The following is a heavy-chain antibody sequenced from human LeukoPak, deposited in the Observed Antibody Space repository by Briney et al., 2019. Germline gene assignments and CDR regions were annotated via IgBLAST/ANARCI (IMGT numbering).Heavy chain of an antibody. V-gene: IGHV4-34*01. CDR2: INHSGST. CDR1: GGSFSGYY. J-gene: IGHJ4*02. Sequence: SETLSLTCAVYGGSFSGYYWSWIRQPPGKGLEWIGEINHSGSTNHNPSLKSRVTISVDTSKNQFSLKLSSVTAADTAVYYCARGVAARFDYWGQGTLVTVSS. D-gene: IGHD6-6*01. CDR3: ARGVAARFDY.